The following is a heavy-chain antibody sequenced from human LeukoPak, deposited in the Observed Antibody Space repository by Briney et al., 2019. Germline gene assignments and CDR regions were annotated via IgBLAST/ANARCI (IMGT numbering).Heavy chain of an antibody. Sequence: SETLSLTCTVSGGSISSGGYYWSWIRQHPGKGLEWIGYIYYSGSTYYNPTLKSRVTISVDTSKNQFSLKLSSVTAADTAVYYCVRGYSGYDRGVFDYWGQGTLVTVSS. CDR3: VRGYSGYDRGVFDY. J-gene: IGHJ4*02. D-gene: IGHD5-12*01. CDR1: GGSISSGGYY. CDR2: IYYSGST. V-gene: IGHV4-31*03.